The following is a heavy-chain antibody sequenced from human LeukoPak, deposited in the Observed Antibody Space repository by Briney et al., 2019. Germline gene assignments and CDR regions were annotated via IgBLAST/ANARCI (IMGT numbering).Heavy chain of an antibody. V-gene: IGHV1-69*13. CDR2: IIPIFGTA. J-gene: IGHJ4*02. CDR1: GGTFSSYA. CDR3: ARNGEMATTDYYFDY. Sequence: ASVKVSCKASGGTFSSYAISWVRQAPGQGLEWMGGIIPIFGTANYAQKFQGRVTITADESTSTAYMELSSLRSEDTAVYYCARNGEMATTDYYFDYWGQGTLVTVSS. D-gene: IGHD5-24*01.